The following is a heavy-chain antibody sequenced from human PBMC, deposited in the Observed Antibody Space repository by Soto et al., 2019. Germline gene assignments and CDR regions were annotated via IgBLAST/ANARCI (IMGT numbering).Heavy chain of an antibody. V-gene: IGHV3-48*02. D-gene: IGHD1-1*01. CDR1: GFTFSNYN. CDR3: ARLFTGAHYYYYSMDV. CDR2: IGSDTTTI. Sequence: HPGGSLRLSCTASGFTFSNYNMNWVRRSPGKGLEWVSYIGSDTTTIYYADSVKGRFTISRDNAKNSLYLQMNSLRDEDTAVYYCARLFTGAHYYYYSMDVWGQGTTVTVSS. J-gene: IGHJ6*02.